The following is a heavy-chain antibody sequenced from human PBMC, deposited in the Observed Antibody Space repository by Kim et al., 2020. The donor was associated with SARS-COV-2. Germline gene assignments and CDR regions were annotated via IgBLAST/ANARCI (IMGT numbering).Heavy chain of an antibody. J-gene: IGHJ3*01. D-gene: IGHD5-18*01. CDR1: GGSISSTHYY. V-gene: IGHV4-39*01. CDR3: ATSTFYGTLGGYEGAFVL. CDR2: IYDSERT. Sequence: SETLSLTCSVSGGSISSTHYYWGWIRQPQGKGLEWIGSIYDSERTYYSPSLKSRVTMSVDASKNQFSLKLSSVTAADTAVYYCATSTFYGTLGGYEGAFVLWGQGTMVTVSS.